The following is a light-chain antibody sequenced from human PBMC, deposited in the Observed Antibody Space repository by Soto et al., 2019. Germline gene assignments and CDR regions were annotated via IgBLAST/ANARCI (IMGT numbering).Light chain of an antibody. V-gene: IGLV2-14*03. Sequence: QSALTQPASVSGSPVQSITISCTGTSSDVGGYNYVSWYQHHPGKAPKLIIYDVTNRPSGVSNPFSGSKSGNTASLTISGLQPEDEADYYCSSYTTSNTRQIVFGTGTQLTVL. CDR2: DVT. CDR1: SSDVGGYNY. J-gene: IGLJ1*01. CDR3: SSYTTSNTRQIV.